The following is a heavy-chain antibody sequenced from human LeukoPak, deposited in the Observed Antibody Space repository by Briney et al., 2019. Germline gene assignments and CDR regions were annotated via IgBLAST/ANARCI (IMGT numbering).Heavy chain of an antibody. V-gene: IGHV3-23*01. Sequence: PGGSLRLSCAASGFTFSSYAMSWLRQTPQKGLEWVSGISVTGDITYYADSVKGRFTIARDNSRTTLYLQLNSLRADDTAVYYCAKSHITRYPLQYYCDLWGQGAQVIVSS. CDR2: ISVTGDIT. J-gene: IGHJ4*02. CDR3: AKSHITRYPLQYYCDL. CDR1: GFTFSSYA. D-gene: IGHD2-21*01.